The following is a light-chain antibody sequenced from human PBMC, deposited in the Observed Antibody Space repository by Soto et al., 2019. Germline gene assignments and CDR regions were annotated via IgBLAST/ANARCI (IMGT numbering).Light chain of an antibody. V-gene: IGKV4-1*01. CDR1: QSLLYSSNNKNY. CDR3: QQYFSVPFT. J-gene: IGKJ4*01. Sequence: DIVMTQSPDSLAVSLGERATINCKSSQSLLYSSNNKNYLVWYQHKPGQPPKLLIYGASTRESGVPDRFSGSGSGTDFTLTISSLQAEDVAVYYCQQYFSVPFTFGGGTKVEIK. CDR2: GAS.